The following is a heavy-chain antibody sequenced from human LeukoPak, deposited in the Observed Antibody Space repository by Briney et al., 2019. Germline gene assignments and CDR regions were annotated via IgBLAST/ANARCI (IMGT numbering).Heavy chain of an antibody. CDR1: GLTVSGNY. V-gene: IGHV3-53*01. J-gene: IGHJ4*02. CDR3: ARGTSSGYSSGWFY. CDR2: IYSGGST. Sequence: PGGSLRLSCVASGLTVSGNYLSWVRQAREKGLEWVSVIYSGGSTYYADSAKGRFTISRDNAKNSLYLQMNSLRDEDTAVYYCARGTSSGYSSGWFYWGQGTLVTVSS. D-gene: IGHD6-19*01.